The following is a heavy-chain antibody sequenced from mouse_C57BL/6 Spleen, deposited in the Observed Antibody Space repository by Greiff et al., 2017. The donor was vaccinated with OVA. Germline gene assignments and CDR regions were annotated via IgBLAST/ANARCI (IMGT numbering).Heavy chain of an antibody. J-gene: IGHJ3*01. Sequence: EVNVVESGGGLVQPGGSLKLSCAASGFTFSDYYMYWVRQTPEKRLEWVAYISNGGGSTYYPDTVKGRFTISRDNAKNTLYLQMSRLKSEDTAMYYCARPLYDYAWFAYWGQGTLVTVSA. D-gene: IGHD2-4*01. CDR2: ISNGGGST. CDR3: ARPLYDYAWFAY. V-gene: IGHV5-12*01. CDR1: GFTFSDYY.